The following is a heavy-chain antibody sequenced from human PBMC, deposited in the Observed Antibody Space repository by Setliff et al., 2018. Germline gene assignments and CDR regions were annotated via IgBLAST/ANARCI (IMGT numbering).Heavy chain of an antibody. J-gene: IGHJ6*02. CDR1: GDSISRDY. CDR3: VRDSSPYGFDV. CDR2: MYYSGNT. Sequence: SETLSLTCTVSGDSISRDYWTWIRQPPGRGLEWIGYMYYSGNTNYNPSLKGRVTISVDTSRTSFSLKMTSVTVADTAVYYCVRDSSPYGFDVWGPGTTVTVSS. V-gene: IGHV4-59*01.